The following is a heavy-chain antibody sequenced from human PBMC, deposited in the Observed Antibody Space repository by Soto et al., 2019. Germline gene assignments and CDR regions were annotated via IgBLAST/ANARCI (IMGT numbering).Heavy chain of an antibody. CDR3: ARXLVGIAVAGTGGPAFDI. CDR1: GYTFTGCY. CDR2: INPNSGGT. J-gene: IGHJ3*02. Sequence: GASVKVSCKASGYTFTGCYMHWVRQAPGQGLEWMGWINPNSGGTNYAQKFQGRVTMTRDTSISTAYMELSRLRSDDTAVYYCARXLVGIAVAGTGGPAFDIWGQGTMVTVSS. V-gene: IGHV1-2*02. D-gene: IGHD6-19*01.